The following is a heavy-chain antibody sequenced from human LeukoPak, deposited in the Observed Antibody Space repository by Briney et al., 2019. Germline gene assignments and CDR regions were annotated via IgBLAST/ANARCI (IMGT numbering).Heavy chain of an antibody. CDR2: IGGSGGST. Sequence: GGSLRLSCAASGFTFSSYVMSWVRQAPGKGLEWVSSIGGSGGSTYYADSVKGRFTISSDNSKNTVSLQMNSLRAEDTALYYCATKGTTVTTNYFDYWGQGTLVTVSS. D-gene: IGHD4-11*01. J-gene: IGHJ4*02. V-gene: IGHV3-23*01. CDR3: ATKGTTVTTNYFDY. CDR1: GFTFSSYV.